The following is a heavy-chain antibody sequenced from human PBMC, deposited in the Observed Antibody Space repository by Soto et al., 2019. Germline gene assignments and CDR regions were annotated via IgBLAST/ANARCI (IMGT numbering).Heavy chain of an antibody. V-gene: IGHV3-7*03. D-gene: IGHD1-26*01. CDR3: ARDKFSGTYYIKGVTYLFDY. J-gene: IGHJ4*02. CDR1: GFSFIDYG. CDR2: LNQDGNEK. Sequence: GSLRLSCAASGFSFIDYGMSWVRQAPGEGLEWVANLNQDGNEKNYMDYVKGRFTISRDNAKNSVYLQLNSLRAEDTAVYYCARDKFSGTYYIKGVTYLFDYWGQGALVTVSS.